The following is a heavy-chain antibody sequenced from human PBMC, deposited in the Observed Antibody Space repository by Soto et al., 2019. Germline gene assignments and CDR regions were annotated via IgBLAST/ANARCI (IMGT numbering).Heavy chain of an antibody. Sequence: SETLSLTCTVSGGSISSGDYYWSWIRQHPGKGLEWIGYIYYSGSTYYNPSLKSRVTISVDTSENQFSLKLSSVTAADTAVYYCARLNFWSGYLNWFDPWGQGTLVTVSS. CDR2: IYYSGST. D-gene: IGHD3-3*01. V-gene: IGHV4-31*03. CDR3: ARLNFWSGYLNWFDP. CDR1: GGSISSGDYY. J-gene: IGHJ5*02.